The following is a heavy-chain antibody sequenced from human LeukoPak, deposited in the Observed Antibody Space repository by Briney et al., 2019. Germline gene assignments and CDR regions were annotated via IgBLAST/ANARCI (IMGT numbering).Heavy chain of an antibody. J-gene: IGHJ4*02. CDR1: GGFISGYY. CDR3: ARCSSSRYAIFDY. Sequence: SETLSLTCTVSGGFISGYYWSWIRQPPGKGLEWIGYIYTSGSTNYNPSLKSRVNISVDTSKNQFSLNLTSVTAADTAVYYCARCSSSRYAIFDYWGQGTLVTVSS. CDR2: IYTSGST. D-gene: IGHD6-13*01. V-gene: IGHV4-4*09.